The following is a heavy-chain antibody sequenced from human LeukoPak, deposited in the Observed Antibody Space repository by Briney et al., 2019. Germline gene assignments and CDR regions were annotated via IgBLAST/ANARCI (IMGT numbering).Heavy chain of an antibody. J-gene: IGHJ4*02. V-gene: IGHV3-30-3*01. Sequence: GGSLRLSCAASGFTFSSYAMHWVRQAPGKGLEWVAVISYDGSNKYYADSVKGRFTISRDNSKNTLYLQMNSLRSEDTAVYYCARGHSSSWYDKFDYWGQGTLVTVSS. CDR3: ARGHSSSWYDKFDY. CDR2: ISYDGSNK. CDR1: GFTFSSYA. D-gene: IGHD6-13*01.